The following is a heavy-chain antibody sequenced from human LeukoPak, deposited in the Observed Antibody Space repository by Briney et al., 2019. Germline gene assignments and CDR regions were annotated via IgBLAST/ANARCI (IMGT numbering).Heavy chain of an antibody. CDR1: GGTFSSYA. J-gene: IGHJ4*02. D-gene: IGHD1-26*01. CDR2: ITPIFGTA. Sequence: GASVKVSCKASGGTFSSYAISWVRQAPGQGLEWMGGITPIFGTANYAQKFQGRVTITTDESTSTAYMELSSLRSEDTAVYYCARDGRLGASDYWGQGTLVTVSS. CDR3: ARDGRLGASDY. V-gene: IGHV1-69*05.